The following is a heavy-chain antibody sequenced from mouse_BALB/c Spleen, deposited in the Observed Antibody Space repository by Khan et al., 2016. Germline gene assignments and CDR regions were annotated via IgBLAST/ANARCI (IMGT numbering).Heavy chain of an antibody. CDR1: AFTFSNYW. V-gene: IGHV6-6*02. Sequence: QLEEPGGGLVQPGGSMNLSFVASAFTFSNYWMNWVRQSQEKGLESVAAIRLKSNIYATHYAESVKGRFTISRADSKSSVYMQMNNLRPADTGIYYCTKRDYYYAMDYWGQGTSVTVSS. D-gene: IGHD2-13*01. CDR2: IRLKSNIYAT. J-gene: IGHJ4*01. CDR3: TKRDYYYAMDY.